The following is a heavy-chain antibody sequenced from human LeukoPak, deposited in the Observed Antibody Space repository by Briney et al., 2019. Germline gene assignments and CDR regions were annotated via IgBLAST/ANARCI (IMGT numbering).Heavy chain of an antibody. J-gene: IGHJ6*02. CDR3: ARDRGVVPAASIYYYYGMDV. D-gene: IGHD2-2*01. V-gene: IGHV4-59*01. CDR2: IYYSGST. CDR1: GGSISSYY. Sequence: PSETLSLTCTVSGGSISSYYWSWIRQPPGKGLEXIGYIYYSGSTNYDPSLKSRVTISVDTSKNQFSLKLSSVTAADTAVYYCARDRGVVPAASIYYYYGMDVWGQGTTVTVSS.